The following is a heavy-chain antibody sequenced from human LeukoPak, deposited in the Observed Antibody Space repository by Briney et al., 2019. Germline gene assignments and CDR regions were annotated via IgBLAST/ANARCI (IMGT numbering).Heavy chain of an antibody. J-gene: IGHJ5*02. D-gene: IGHD6-6*01. CDR3: ARAKTLAARPRGWFDP. V-gene: IGHV4-39*07. CDR2: IYYSGRT. CDR1: GGSISSSSYY. Sequence: SETLSLTCTVSGGSISSSSYYWGGIRQPPGKGLEWIGSIYYSGRTYYNPSLKSRVTISVDTSKNQFSLKLSSVTAADTAVYYCARAKTLAARPRGWFDPWGQGTLVTVSS.